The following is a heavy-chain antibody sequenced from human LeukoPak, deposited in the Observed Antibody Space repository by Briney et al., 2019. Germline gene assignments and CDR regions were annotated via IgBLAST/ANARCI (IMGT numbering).Heavy chain of an antibody. V-gene: IGHV4-59*08. CDR1: GVSISNYY. CDR3: ARHGVVRAAANNYYYRDV. J-gene: IGHJ6*03. Sequence: SETLSLTCTVSGVSISNYYWSWIRQPPGMGLEWLAYIHYSGDANYNPSLKSRVTISVDTSKNQFSLKVSSVNAADAGVYYCARHGVVRAAANNYYYRDVWGKGTTVTVS. CDR2: IHYSGDA. D-gene: IGHD2-2*01.